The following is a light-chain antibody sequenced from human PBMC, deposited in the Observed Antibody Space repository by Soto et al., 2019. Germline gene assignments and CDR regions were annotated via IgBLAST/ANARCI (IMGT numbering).Light chain of an antibody. CDR1: SSNIGGNS. Sequence: QSVLTQPPSVSAAPGQRVTISCSGSSSNIGGNSVSWYQQLPGTAPKLLIYDDAKRTYGIPNRFYGSKSATSANMGIPGLQTGDQADYYSGSWDSSLRAYVFGTGSKVTVL. CDR2: DDA. V-gene: IGLV1-51*01. CDR3: GSWDSSLRAYV. J-gene: IGLJ1*01.